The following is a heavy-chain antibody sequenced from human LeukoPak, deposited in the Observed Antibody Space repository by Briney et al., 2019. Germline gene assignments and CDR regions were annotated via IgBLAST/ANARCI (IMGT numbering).Heavy chain of an antibody. D-gene: IGHD5-24*01. V-gene: IGHV4-59*01. CDR1: GASISSYY. Sequence: PSETLSLTCTVSGASISSYYWSWIRQHPGKGLEWIGYIFHSGSTNYNPSLKSRVTISVDTSKNQFSLKLSSVTAADTAVYYCARESERWPFDYWGQGTLVALSS. CDR2: IFHSGST. CDR3: ARESERWPFDY. J-gene: IGHJ4*02.